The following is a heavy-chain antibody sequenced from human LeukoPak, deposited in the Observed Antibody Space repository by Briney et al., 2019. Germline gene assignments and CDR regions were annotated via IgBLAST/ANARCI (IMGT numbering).Heavy chain of an antibody. J-gene: IGHJ4*02. CDR2: IRSKANSYAT. Sequence: GGSLKLSCAASGFTFSGSAMHWVRQASGKGLEWVGRIRSKANSYATAYAASVKGRFTISRDDSKNTAHLQMNSLKTEDTAVYYCTRPTVGYCSSTSCPIGIWGQGTLVTVSS. D-gene: IGHD2-2*01. CDR3: TRPTVGYCSSTSCPIGI. V-gene: IGHV3-73*01. CDR1: GFTFSGSA.